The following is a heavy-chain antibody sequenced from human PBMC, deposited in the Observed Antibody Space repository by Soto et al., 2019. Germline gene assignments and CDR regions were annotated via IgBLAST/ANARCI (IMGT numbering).Heavy chain of an antibody. CDR1: GFTFSSYS. CDR3: ARDKQQNDWFDP. Sequence: GGSLRLSCAASGFTFSSYSMNWVRQAPGKGLEWVSSISSSSSYIYYADSVKGRFTISRDSAKNSLYLQMNSLRAEDTAVYYCARDKQQNDWFDPWGQGTLVTVSS. V-gene: IGHV3-21*01. CDR2: ISSSSSYI. D-gene: IGHD6-13*01. J-gene: IGHJ5*02.